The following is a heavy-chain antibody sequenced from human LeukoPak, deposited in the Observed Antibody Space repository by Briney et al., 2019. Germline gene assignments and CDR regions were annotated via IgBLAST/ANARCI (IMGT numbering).Heavy chain of an antibody. J-gene: IGHJ4*02. V-gene: IGHV4-4*07. D-gene: IGHD3-10*01. CDR1: GASISSYY. CDR2: IYTSGST. Sequence: PSETLSLTCTVSGASISSYYWTWIRQPAGKGLEWIGRIYTSGSTNYNPSLKSRVAMSVDTSKNQFSLKLSSVTAADTAVYYCASSTRITMVRGVIYDYWGQGTLVTVSS. CDR3: ASSTRITMVRGVIYDY.